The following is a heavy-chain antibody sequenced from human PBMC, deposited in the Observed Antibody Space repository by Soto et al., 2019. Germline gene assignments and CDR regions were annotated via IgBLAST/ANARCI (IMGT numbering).Heavy chain of an antibody. D-gene: IGHD6-19*01. Sequence: PGGSLRLSCAASGFTFSDYGIHWVRRAPGKGLEWVAVISNDAYSKYYADSVKGRFTISRDNSKNTLYLQMNSLRAEDTPVYHCAKGDSSGWYTVDYWGQGTLVTVSS. CDR2: ISNDAYSK. CDR1: GFTFSDYG. CDR3: AKGDSSGWYTVDY. J-gene: IGHJ4*02. V-gene: IGHV3-30*18.